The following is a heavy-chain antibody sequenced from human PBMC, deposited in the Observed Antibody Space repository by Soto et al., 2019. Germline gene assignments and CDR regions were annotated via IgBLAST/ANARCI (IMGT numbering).Heavy chain of an antibody. D-gene: IGHD2-2*01. J-gene: IGHJ4*02. V-gene: IGHV3-15*07. CDR3: TTFHCSSTSCYRGYDY. CDR2: TKSKTDGGTT. Sequence: VQLVESGGGLVKPGGSLRLSCAASGFTFSNAWMNWVRQAAGQGLEWVGRTKSKTDGGTTDYAAPVKGRLTISRDDSKNTLYLQMNSLKTEDAAVYYCTTFHCSSTSCYRGYDYWGQGTLVTVSS. CDR1: GFTFSNAW.